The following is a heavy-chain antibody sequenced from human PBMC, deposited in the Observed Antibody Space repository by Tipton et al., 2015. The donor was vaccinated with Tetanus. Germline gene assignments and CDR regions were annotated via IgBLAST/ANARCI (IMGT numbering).Heavy chain of an antibody. Sequence: LRLSCTVSGGLITTGGYSWGWIRQLPGQGLEWLGYIYQTDSTYYNPSVRSRLTLSLQRSKNQVSLKLISVTAADTAVYFCVRGRGLGAYSFGFEHWGPGALVTVSS. CDR1: GGLITTGGYS. CDR3: VRGRGLGAYSFGFEH. CDR2: IYQTDST. D-gene: IGHD5-12*01. J-gene: IGHJ4*02. V-gene: IGHV4-30-2*01.